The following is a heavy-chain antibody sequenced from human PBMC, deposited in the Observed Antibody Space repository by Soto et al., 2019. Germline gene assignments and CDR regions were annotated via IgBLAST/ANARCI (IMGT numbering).Heavy chain of an antibody. D-gene: IGHD6-13*01. J-gene: IGHJ5*02. CDR1: GDSVSSNSAT. CDR2: TYYRSKWYN. Sequence: SQTLSLTCAISGDSVSSNSATWDWIRQSPSRGLEWLGRTYYRSKWYNDYAVSVKSRITINPDTSNNQLSLQLNSVTPEDTAVYYCARDGDFWYSSSWFDPWGQGTLVTVSS. V-gene: IGHV6-1*01. CDR3: ARDGDFWYSSSWFDP.